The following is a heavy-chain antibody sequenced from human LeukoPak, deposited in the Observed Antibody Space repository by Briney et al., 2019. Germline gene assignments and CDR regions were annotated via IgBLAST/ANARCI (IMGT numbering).Heavy chain of an antibody. V-gene: IGHV1-2*02. CDR1: GYTFTGYY. CDR3: ARAVGATGTSDY. CDR2: INPNSGGT. J-gene: IGHJ4*02. D-gene: IGHD1-26*01. Sequence: GASVKVSCKASGYTFTGYYMHWVRQAPGQGLEWMGWINPNSGGTNYAQKFQGGVTMTRDTSISTAYMELSRLGSHDTAVYYCARAVGATGTSDYWGQGTLVTVSS.